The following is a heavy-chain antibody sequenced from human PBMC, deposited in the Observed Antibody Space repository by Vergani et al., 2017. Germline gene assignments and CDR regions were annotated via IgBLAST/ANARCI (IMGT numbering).Heavy chain of an antibody. Sequence: EVQLVESGGGLVKPGGSLRLSCAASGFSFSSYSMNWVRQAPGKGLEWVASISGSSSYVFYRDSVKGRFTISRDNSKNTLYLQMNSLRAEDTAVYYCAKVAAAGSIYYYYYYMDVWGKGTTVTVSS. CDR2: ISGSSSYV. V-gene: IGHV3-21*02. J-gene: IGHJ6*03. CDR3: AKVAAAGSIYYYYYYMDV. CDR1: GFSFSSYS. D-gene: IGHD6-13*01.